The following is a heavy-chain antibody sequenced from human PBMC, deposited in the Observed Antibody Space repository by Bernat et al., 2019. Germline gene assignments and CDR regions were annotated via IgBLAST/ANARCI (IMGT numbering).Heavy chain of an antibody. Sequence: QVQLQESGPGLVKPSETLSLTCTVSGDSISTSDYYWGWIRQPPGKGLELIGNILYSGTTYYNPSLRSRVTISVDTSKNQFSLKLTSVTAADAALYHGARLRVTGVGGRGYIDSWGQGTLVVVSS. J-gene: IGHJ4*02. D-gene: IGHD2-15*01. V-gene: IGHV4-39*01. CDR3: ARLRVTGVGGRGYIDS. CDR1: GDSISTSDYY. CDR2: ILYSGTT.